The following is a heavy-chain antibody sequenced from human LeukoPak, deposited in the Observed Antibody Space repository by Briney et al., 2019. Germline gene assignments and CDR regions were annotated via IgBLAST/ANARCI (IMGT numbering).Heavy chain of an antibody. Sequence: GGSLRLSCAASGLTFSSYSMNWARQAPGKGLEWVSSISSSSSYIYYADSVKGRFTISRDNAKNSLYLQMNSLRAEDTAVYYCARDREDYYYYYMDVWGKGTTVTVSS. CDR2: ISSSSSYI. J-gene: IGHJ6*03. V-gene: IGHV3-21*01. CDR3: ARDREDYYYYYMDV. CDR1: GLTFSSYS.